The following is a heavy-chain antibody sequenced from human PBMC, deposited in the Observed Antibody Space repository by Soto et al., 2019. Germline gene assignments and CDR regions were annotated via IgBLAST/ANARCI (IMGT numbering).Heavy chain of an antibody. V-gene: IGHV3-30*18. CDR2: ISYDGSNK. CDR1: GFTFSSYG. Sequence: QVQLVESGGGVVQPGRSLRLSCAASGFTFSSYGMHWVRQAPGKGLEWVAVISYDGSNKYYADSVKGRFTISRDNSKNTLYLQMNSLRAEDTAVYYWAKDALPQSYFDYWGQGTLVTVSS. CDR3: AKDALPQSYFDY. J-gene: IGHJ4*02.